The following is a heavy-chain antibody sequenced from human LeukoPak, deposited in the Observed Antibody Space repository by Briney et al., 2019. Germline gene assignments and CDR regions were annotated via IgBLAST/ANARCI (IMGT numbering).Heavy chain of an antibody. D-gene: IGHD3-22*01. J-gene: IGHJ4*02. CDR2: IYTSGST. CDR3: ARYSYYYDGSGYQYYFDY. V-gene: IGHV4-4*07. CDR1: GGSISSYY. Sequence: SETLSLTCTVSGGSISSYYWSWIRQPAGKGLEWIGRIYTSGSTNYNPSLKSRVTMSVDTSKNQFSLKLSSVTAADTAVYYCARYSYYYDGSGYQYYFDYWGQGTLVTVSS.